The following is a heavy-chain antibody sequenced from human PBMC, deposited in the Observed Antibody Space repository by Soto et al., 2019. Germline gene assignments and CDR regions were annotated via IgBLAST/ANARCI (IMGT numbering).Heavy chain of an antibody. CDR3: AKVSNKWAVAQRGYFDY. D-gene: IGHD6-19*01. V-gene: IGHV3-23*01. CDR1: GFTFSNYA. CDR2: ISATGST. Sequence: EVQVLDSGGGLVQPGGSQRLSCEASGFTFSNYAMSWVRQAPGKGLEWVSTISATGSTLYADSVKGRFTISRDNSNNTWYLQMNFLRAEETAVYYCAKVSNKWAVAQRGYFDYWGQGTLVTVSS. J-gene: IGHJ4*02.